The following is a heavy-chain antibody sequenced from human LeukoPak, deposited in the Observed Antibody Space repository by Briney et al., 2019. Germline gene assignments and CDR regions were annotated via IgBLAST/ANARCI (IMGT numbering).Heavy chain of an antibody. D-gene: IGHD1-26*01. CDR1: GFTFSSYS. CDR3: ARDRPKGPSRVFLVQ. Sequence: KPGGSLRLSCEASGFTFSSYSMTWVRQAPGKGLEWVSSMSSGGTYIYYADSVRGRFTISRDNAKNSLYLLMNSLRAEDTAVYYCARDRPKGPSRVFLVQWGHGTLVTVSS. V-gene: IGHV3-21*01. CDR2: MSSGGTYI. J-gene: IGHJ4*01.